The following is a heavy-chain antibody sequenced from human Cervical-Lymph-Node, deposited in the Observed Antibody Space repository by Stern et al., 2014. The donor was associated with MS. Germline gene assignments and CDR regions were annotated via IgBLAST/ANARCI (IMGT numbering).Heavy chain of an antibody. J-gene: IGHJ4*02. CDR2: ISAYNGNT. V-gene: IGHV1-18*01. Sequence: VQLVESGAEVKKPGASVRVSCTTSGYTFSHYGIIWVRQAPGQGLEWMAWISAYNGNTKYSQKVQGRVTLTTDTSTSTAYMELRSLRSDDTAVYFCARDSPSVAGVPFFDHWGQGTLVTVSS. D-gene: IGHD6-19*01. CDR3: ARDSPSVAGVPFFDH. CDR1: GYTFSHYG.